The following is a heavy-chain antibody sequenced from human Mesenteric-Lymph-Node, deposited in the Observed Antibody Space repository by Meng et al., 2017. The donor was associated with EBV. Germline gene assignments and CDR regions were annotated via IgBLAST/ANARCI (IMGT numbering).Heavy chain of an antibody. CDR2: INHSGST. D-gene: IGHD4-17*01. CDR1: GGSFSGYY. CDR3: ARGVYYGDYAFGY. V-gene: IGHV4-34*01. Sequence: QVELQQWGPGLLKPSETLSLTCAVYGGSFSGYYWSWIRQPPGKGLEWIGEINHSGSTNYNPSLKSRVTISVDTSKNQFSLKLSSVTAADTAVYYCARGVYYGDYAFGYWGQGTLVTVSS. J-gene: IGHJ4*02.